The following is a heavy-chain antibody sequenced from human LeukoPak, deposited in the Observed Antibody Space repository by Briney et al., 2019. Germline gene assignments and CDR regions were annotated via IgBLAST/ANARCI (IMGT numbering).Heavy chain of an antibody. V-gene: IGHV5-51*01. CDR1: GYRFPNHW. Sequence: GESLKISCKGSGYRFPNHWIGWVRQMPGIGLEWMGIIYPGDSGARYSPSFQGQVTISADKSISTAFLQWSSLKASDTAMYYSARAQGDLTPYDIWGQGTMITVSS. D-gene: IGHD4-23*01. CDR2: IYPGDSGA. J-gene: IGHJ3*02. CDR3: ARAQGDLTPYDI.